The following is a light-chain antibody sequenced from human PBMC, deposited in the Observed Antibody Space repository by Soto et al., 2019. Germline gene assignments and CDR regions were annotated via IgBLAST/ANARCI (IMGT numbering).Light chain of an antibody. CDR3: SSYTSSSTGV. V-gene: IGLV2-14*01. CDR1: SSDVGGYNY. J-gene: IGLJ1*01. Sequence: QSVLTQPASVSGSPGQSITISCTGTSSDVGGYNYVSWCQQHPGKAPKLMIYDVSNRPSGVSNRFSGSKSGNTASLTISGLQAEDEADYYCSSYTSSSTGVFGTGTKVTVL. CDR2: DVS.